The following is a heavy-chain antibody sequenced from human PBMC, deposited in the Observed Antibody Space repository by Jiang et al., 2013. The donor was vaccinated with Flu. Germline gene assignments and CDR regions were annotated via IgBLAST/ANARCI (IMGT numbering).Heavy chain of an antibody. V-gene: IGHV3-23*01. D-gene: IGHD3-22*01. Sequence: VQLLESGGGLGQPGGSLRLSCAATGVTFNKYAMSWVRQAPGKGLEWVSGISAGGGSMYYTDSVKGRFTISRDNSKNTLYLQMNSLRVEDTAVYYCVKVPVKVVDHYFDSWAREPWSPSPQ. CDR3: VKVPVKVVDHYFDS. CDR1: GVTFNKYA. J-gene: IGHJ4*02. CDR2: ISAGGGSM.